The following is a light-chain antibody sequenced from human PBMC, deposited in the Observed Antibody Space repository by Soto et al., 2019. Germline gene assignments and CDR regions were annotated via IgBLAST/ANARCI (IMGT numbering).Light chain of an antibody. Sequence: DIQMTQSPSTLSASVGDTVTITCRASQSISNWLAWYQQKPGQAPKLLIHKASTLESGVPSRFSGSGSGTDFTLTISSLQPGDFATFYCQQYDRFPYTFGQGTKLEIK. CDR1: QSISNW. V-gene: IGKV1-5*03. J-gene: IGKJ2*01. CDR3: QQYDRFPYT. CDR2: KAS.